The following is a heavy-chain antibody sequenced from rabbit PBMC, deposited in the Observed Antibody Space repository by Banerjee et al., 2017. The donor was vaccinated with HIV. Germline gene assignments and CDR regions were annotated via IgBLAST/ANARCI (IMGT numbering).Heavy chain of an antibody. CDR2: IDAGRSGST. D-gene: IGHD4-1*01. J-gene: IGHJ4*01. CDR1: GFSFSSYY. CDR3: ARDLAGVIGWNFNL. Sequence: QEQLEESGGDLVKPGTSLTLTCTASGFSFSSYYMCWVRQAPGKGLEWIACIDAGRSGSTYYASWAKGRFTISKTSSTTVTLQMTSLTAADTATYFCARDLAGVIGWNFNLWGPGTLVTVS. V-gene: IGHV1S45*01.